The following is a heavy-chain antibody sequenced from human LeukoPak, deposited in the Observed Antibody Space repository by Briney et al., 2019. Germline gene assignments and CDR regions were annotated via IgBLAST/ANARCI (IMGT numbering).Heavy chain of an antibody. CDR3: ARDSSNYERWFDP. J-gene: IGHJ5*02. Sequence: GGSLRLSCAASGFTFSSYSTNWVRQAPGKGLEWVSSISSSSSYIYYADSVKGRFTISRDNAKNSLYLQMNSLRAEDTAVYYCARDSSNYERWFDPWGQGTLVTVSS. D-gene: IGHD4-11*01. V-gene: IGHV3-21*01. CDR2: ISSSSSYI. CDR1: GFTFSSYS.